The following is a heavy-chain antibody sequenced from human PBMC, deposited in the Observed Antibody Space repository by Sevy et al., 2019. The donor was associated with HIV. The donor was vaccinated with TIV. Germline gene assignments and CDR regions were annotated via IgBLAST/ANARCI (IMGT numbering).Heavy chain of an antibody. CDR3: VRAIAADGSF. CDR1: GFTLNSYW. CDR2: IKQDGSVR. V-gene: IGHV3-7*01. D-gene: IGHD6-13*01. Sequence: GGSLRLSCVASGFTLNSYWMSWVRQAPGKGLEWVANIKQDGSVRSYVDSVKGRFTISRDNARNLVYLQMNSLRVEDTALYYCVRAIAADGSFWGQGTLVTVSS. J-gene: IGHJ4*02.